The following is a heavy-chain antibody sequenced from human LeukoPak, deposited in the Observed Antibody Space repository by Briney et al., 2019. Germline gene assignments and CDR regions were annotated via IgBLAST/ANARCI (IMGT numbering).Heavy chain of an antibody. CDR1: GYTFTSYD. CDR3: ARYGDYDPDYGMDV. J-gene: IGHJ6*02. D-gene: IGHD4-17*01. Sequence: GASVKVSCKASGYTFTSYDINWVRQATGQGLEWMGWMNPNSGNTGYAQKFQGRVTMTRNTSISTAYMELSSLRSEDTAVYYCARYGDYDPDYGMDVWGQGTTVTVSS. CDR2: MNPNSGNT. V-gene: IGHV1-8*01.